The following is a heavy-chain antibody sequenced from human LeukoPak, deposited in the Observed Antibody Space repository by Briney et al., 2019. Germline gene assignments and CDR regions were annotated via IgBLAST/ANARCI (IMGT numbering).Heavy chain of an antibody. CDR3: AKGGVDSSGYYSGNYYYYYMDV. D-gene: IGHD3-22*01. Sequence: GGSLRLSCAASGFTFDDYAMHWLRQAPGKGLEWVSGISWNSGSIGYADSVKGRFTISRDNAKNSLYLQMNSLRAEDMALYYCAKGGVDSSGYYSGNYYYYYMDVWGKGTTVTVSS. CDR2: ISWNSGSI. CDR1: GFTFDDYA. J-gene: IGHJ6*03. V-gene: IGHV3-9*03.